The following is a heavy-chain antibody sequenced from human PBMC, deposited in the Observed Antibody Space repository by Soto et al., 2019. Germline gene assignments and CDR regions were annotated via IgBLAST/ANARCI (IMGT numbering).Heavy chain of an antibody. CDR2: IGTAGDT. CDR3: AKSQEIGTHFLDS. V-gene: IGHV3-13*01. D-gene: IGHD6-13*01. CDR1: GFTFSGFD. Sequence: SGGSLRLSCGASGFTFSGFDMHWVRQPTGKGLEWVSSIGTAGDTYYAVSVKGRFTISRDNAKNSLSLQMNSLRAGDMAVYFCAKSQEIGTHFLDSWGQGTQVTVSS. J-gene: IGHJ4*02.